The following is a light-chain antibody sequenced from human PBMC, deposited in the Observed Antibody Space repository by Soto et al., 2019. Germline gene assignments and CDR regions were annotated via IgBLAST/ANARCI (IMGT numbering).Light chain of an antibody. CDR1: QSINSNY. V-gene: IGKV3-20*01. J-gene: IGKJ1*01. CDR3: QQYGTSPRT. CDR2: GAS. Sequence: EIVLKQSPGTLSLSQGERATLSCRASQSINSNYLAWYQLKPGQAPRLLIYGASIRATAIPDRFSGSVSGTGFTLTISRLDPEEFAVYFCQQYGTSPRTVGQGTKVDIK.